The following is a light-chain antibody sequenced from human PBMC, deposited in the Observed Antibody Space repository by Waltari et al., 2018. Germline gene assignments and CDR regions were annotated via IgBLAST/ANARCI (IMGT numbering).Light chain of an antibody. Sequence: DIQMTQSPSTLSASVGDRVTISRRASQSLNNWLAWYQQKPGKAPMLLIYKSSNLEIGVPSRFSGSGSGTEFTLTITSLQPDDFATYYCQHYNSYSPSWTFGQGTRVEVK. V-gene: IGKV1-5*03. CDR1: QSLNNW. CDR2: KSS. CDR3: QHYNSYSPSWT. J-gene: IGKJ1*01.